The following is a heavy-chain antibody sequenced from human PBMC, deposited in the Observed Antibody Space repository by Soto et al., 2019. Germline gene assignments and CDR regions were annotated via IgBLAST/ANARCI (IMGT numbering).Heavy chain of an antibody. J-gene: IGHJ4*02. CDR2: ISGTGYST. D-gene: IGHD3-9*01. CDR1: GFTFSSYA. Sequence: PGGSLRLSCAASGFTFSSYAMSWFRQAPGKGLEWVSAISGTGYSTYYADSVKGRFTTSRDNSKNTLYLQMNSLRAEDTAVYYCAHFDWFIDYWGQGTLVTVSS. V-gene: IGHV3-23*01. CDR3: AHFDWFIDY.